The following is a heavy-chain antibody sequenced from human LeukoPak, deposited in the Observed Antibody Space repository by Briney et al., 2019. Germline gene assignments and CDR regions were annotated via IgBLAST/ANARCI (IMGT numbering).Heavy chain of an antibody. CDR1: GFTFSSYA. Sequence: GGSLRLSCAASGFTFSSYAMSWVRQAPGKGLEWVANIKQDGSEKYYVDSVKGRFTISRDNAKNSLYLQMNSLRAEDTAVYYCARDKIVGATNFDYWGQGTLVTVSS. CDR2: IKQDGSEK. J-gene: IGHJ4*02. D-gene: IGHD1-26*01. V-gene: IGHV3-7*01. CDR3: ARDKIVGATNFDY.